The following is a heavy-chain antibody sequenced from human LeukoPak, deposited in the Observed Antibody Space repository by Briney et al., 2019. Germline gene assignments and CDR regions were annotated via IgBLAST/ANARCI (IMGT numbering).Heavy chain of an antibody. J-gene: IGHJ4*02. V-gene: IGHV3-23*01. Sequence: PGGSLRLSCAASGFSFNTYAMSWVRQAPGKGLEWVSAISNTGGSTYYADSVKGRFTISRDKSKNTLSLQMNSLRAEDTAVYYCARDTITLDYWGQGTLVTVSS. CDR1: GFSFNTYA. CDR3: ARDTITLDY. CDR2: ISNTGGST.